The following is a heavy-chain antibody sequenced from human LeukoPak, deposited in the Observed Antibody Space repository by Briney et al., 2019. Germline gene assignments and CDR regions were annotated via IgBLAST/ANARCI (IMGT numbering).Heavy chain of an antibody. Sequence: SETLSLTCTVSGGSISSYYWSWIRQPPGKGLEWIGYIYYSGSTNYNHSLRSRVTISVDTSKNQFSLKLSSVTAADTAVYYCASGPHYDILTGYYTFPLRWGQGTLVTVSS. CDR3: ASGPHYDILTGYYTFPLR. V-gene: IGHV4-59*01. CDR2: IYYSGST. CDR1: GGSISSYY. D-gene: IGHD3-9*01. J-gene: IGHJ4*02.